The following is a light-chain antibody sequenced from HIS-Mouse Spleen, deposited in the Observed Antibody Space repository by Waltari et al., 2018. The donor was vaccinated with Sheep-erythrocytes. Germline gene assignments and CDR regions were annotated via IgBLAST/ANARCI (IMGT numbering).Light chain of an antibody. CDR2: QYS. V-gene: IGLV3-1*01. J-gene: IGLJ2*01. CDR3: QAWDSSTAWNVV. CDR1: KLGDKY. Sequence: SYELTQPPSVSVSPGQTASITCSGDKLGDKYACWYQQKPGQSPVRVIYQYSKRHSGSLERFASYNSGNTATLTISGTQAMDEADYYCQAWDSSTAWNVVFGGGTKLTVL.